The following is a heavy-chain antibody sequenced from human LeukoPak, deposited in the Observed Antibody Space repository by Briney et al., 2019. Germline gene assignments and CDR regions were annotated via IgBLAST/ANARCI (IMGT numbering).Heavy chain of an antibody. CDR2: IRYDGSNK. Sequence: GRSLRLSCAASGFTFSSYGMHWVRQAPGKGLEWVAFIRYDGSNKYYADSVKGRFTISRDNSENTLYLQMNSLRAEDTAVYYCAKDTAMAHDYWGQGTLVTVSS. V-gene: IGHV3-30*02. CDR1: GFTFSSYG. J-gene: IGHJ4*02. D-gene: IGHD5-18*01. CDR3: AKDTAMAHDY.